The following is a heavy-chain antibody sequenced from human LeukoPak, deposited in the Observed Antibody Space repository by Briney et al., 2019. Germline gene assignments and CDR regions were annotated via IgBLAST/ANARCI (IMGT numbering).Heavy chain of an antibody. V-gene: IGHV3-23*01. CDR3: AKKHYYGSGSLHAFNI. Sequence: GGSLRLSCAASGFTFSSCAMSWVRQAPGRGLEWVSAISGSGYSTYYADSVKGRFTISRDNSKNTLYLQLNSLRAGDTAVYYCAKKHYYGSGSLHAFNIWGQGTMVTVSS. CDR2: ISGSGYST. CDR1: GFTFSSCA. J-gene: IGHJ3*02. D-gene: IGHD3-10*01.